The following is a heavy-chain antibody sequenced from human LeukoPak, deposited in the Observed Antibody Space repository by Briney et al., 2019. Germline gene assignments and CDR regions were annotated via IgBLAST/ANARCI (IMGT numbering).Heavy chain of an antibody. CDR3: ARAAVVVAPDY. Sequence: ASVKVSCKASGYTFTNHSINWVRQAHGQGLEYMGWINTNTGNPTYAQAFTGRIVFSLDTSVSTAYLQIRSLKADDTAVYYCARAAVVVAPDYWGQGTLVTVSS. J-gene: IGHJ4*02. D-gene: IGHD2-15*01. CDR2: INTNTGNP. CDR1: GYTFTNHS. V-gene: IGHV7-4-1*02.